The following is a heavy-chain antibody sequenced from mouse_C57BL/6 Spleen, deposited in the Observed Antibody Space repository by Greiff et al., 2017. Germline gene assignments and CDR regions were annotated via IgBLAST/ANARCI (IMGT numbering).Heavy chain of an antibody. J-gene: IGHJ2*01. CDR3: AGGQDGSGYDY. Sequence: QVQLQQPGAELVKPGASVKMSCKASGYTFTSYWITWVKQRPGQGLEWIGDIYPGSGSTNYNEKFKGKATLTVDTSSSTAYMQLSSLTSEDSAVYYSAGGQDGSGYDYWGQGTTLTVSS. D-gene: IGHD3-2*02. CDR2: IYPGSGST. CDR1: GYTFTSYW. V-gene: IGHV1-55*01.